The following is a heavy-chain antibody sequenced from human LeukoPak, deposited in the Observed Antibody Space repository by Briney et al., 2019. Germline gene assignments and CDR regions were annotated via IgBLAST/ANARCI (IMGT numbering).Heavy chain of an antibody. CDR1: GGTFSSYA. CDR2: IIPIFGTA. J-gene: IGHJ5*02. Sequence: SVEVSCKASGGTFSSYAISWVRQAPGQGLEWMGGIIPIFGTANYAQKFQGRVTITTDESTSTAYMELSSLRSEDTAVYYCARDGEMAQGIDPWGQGTLVTVSS. D-gene: IGHD5-24*01. CDR3: ARDGEMAQGIDP. V-gene: IGHV1-69*05.